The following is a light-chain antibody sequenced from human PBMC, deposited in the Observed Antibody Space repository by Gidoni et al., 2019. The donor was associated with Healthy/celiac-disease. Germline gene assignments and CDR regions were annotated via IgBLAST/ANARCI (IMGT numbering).Light chain of an antibody. V-gene: IGKV1-5*03. CDR2: KAS. CDR3: QQYNSYSSS. J-gene: IGKJ2*04. CDR1: QSISSW. Sequence: IQMTQSPSTLSASVGDRVTITCRASQSISSWLAWYQQKPGKAPKLLIYKASSLESGGPSRFSGSGSGTEFTITISSLQPDDFATYYCQQYNSYSSSFGQGTKLEIK.